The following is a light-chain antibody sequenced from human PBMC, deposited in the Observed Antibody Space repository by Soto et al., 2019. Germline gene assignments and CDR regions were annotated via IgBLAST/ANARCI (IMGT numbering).Light chain of an antibody. J-gene: IGKJ5*01. Sequence: ELLMTQSPATLSVSPGERATLSCRASQSVSNNLAWYQQKPGQAPRLLIYYASTSATGIPARVRGSGSGTEFTLTISSLQSEDFAIYYCQHYNNWPPITFGQGTRLEIK. CDR3: QHYNNWPPIT. V-gene: IGKV3-15*01. CDR1: QSVSNN. CDR2: YAS.